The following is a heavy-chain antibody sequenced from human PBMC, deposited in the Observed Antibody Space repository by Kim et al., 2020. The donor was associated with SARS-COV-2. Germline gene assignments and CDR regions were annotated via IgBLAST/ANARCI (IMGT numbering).Heavy chain of an antibody. D-gene: IGHD3-3*01. Sequence: HYNPSLKSRVTISVDTSKNQFSLKLSSVTAADTAVYYCARVIGFYWFDPWGQGTLVTVSS. J-gene: IGHJ5*02. CDR3: ARVIGFYWFDP. V-gene: IGHV4-31*02.